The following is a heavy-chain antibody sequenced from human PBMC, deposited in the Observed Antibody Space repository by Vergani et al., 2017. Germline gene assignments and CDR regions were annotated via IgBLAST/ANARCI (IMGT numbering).Heavy chain of an antibody. CDR1: GFTFSSYG. CDR2: IWYDGSNK. CDR3: VKFQFGSSGYDLHYYYGMDV. Sequence: QVQLVESGGGVVQPGRSLRLSCAASGFTFSSYGMHWVRQAPGKGLEWVAVIWYDGSNKYYADSVKGRFTISRDNSKNTLYLQMNSLRAEDTAVYYCVKFQFGSSGYDLHYYYGMDVWGQGTTVTVSS. D-gene: IGHD5-12*01. J-gene: IGHJ6*02. V-gene: IGHV3-33*06.